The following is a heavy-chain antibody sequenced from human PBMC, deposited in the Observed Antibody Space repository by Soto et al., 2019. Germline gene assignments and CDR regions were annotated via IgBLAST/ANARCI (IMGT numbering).Heavy chain of an antibody. CDR1: GFSPSTGGVG. CDR3: AYSRYTGSGVDY. J-gene: IGHJ4*02. D-gene: IGHD3-10*01. CDR2: IYWDDDK. Sequence: QITLKESGPPLGKPTQTLTRTCTFSGFSPSTGGVGVGGFRQPPGKALEGLALIYWDDDKRYSPSLKSRLTITKDTYKNQVVLTMTNMDPVDTATYYCAYSRYTGSGVDYWGQGTLVTVSS. V-gene: IGHV2-5*02.